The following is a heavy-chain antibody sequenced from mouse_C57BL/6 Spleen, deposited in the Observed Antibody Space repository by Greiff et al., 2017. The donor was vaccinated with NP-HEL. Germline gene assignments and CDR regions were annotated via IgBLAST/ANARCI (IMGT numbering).Heavy chain of an antibody. CDR2: IDPSDSAT. V-gene: IGHV1-52*01. CDR1: GYTFTSYW. CDR3: ARGDYYGRGDYCDY. Sequence: VQLQQPGAELVRPGSSVKLSCKASGYTFTSYWMHWVKQRPIQGLEWIGNIDPSDSATHYNQKFKDKATLTVDKSSSTAYMQLSSLTSEDSAVYYCARGDYYGRGDYCDYWGQGTTLTVSS. D-gene: IGHD1-1*01. J-gene: IGHJ2*01.